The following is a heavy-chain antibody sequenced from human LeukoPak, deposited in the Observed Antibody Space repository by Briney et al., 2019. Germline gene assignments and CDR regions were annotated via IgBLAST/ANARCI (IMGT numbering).Heavy chain of an antibody. V-gene: IGHV4-59*01. Sequence: SETLSLTCTVSGGSISSYYWSWIRQPPGKGLEWIGYIYYSGSTNYNPSLKSRVTISVDTSKNQFSLKLSSVTAADTAVYYCARDLRRDGYNRGAFDIWGQGTVVTVSS. CDR3: ARDLRRDGYNRGAFDI. CDR2: IYYSGST. J-gene: IGHJ3*02. CDR1: GGSISSYY. D-gene: IGHD5-24*01.